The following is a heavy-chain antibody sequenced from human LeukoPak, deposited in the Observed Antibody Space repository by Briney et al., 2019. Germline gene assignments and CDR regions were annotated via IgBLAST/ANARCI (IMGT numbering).Heavy chain of an antibody. J-gene: IGHJ4*02. CDR1: GFTVTNNY. V-gene: IGHV3-66*01. CDR2: ISGGGSI. CDR3: ARDLFPGYSIGYHYGY. Sequence: GGSLRLSWAASGFTVTNNYMSWVRQAPGKGLEWVSIISGGGSIYYADSVKGRFTISRDNSKNTVFLRMNSLRAEDTAVYYCARDLFPGYSIGYHYGYWGQGTLVTVSS. D-gene: IGHD5-12*01.